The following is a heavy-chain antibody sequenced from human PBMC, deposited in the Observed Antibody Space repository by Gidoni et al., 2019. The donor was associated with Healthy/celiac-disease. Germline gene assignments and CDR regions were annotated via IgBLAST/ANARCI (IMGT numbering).Heavy chain of an antibody. Sequence: QVQLVQSGAEVKKPGSSVKVSCKASGGTFSSYAINWVRQAPGQGLEWTGGIIPMFGTANYAQKFQGRVTITADGSTSTAYMELNSLRSEDTAVYYCARDYGDPNWFDPWGQGTLVTVSS. CDR2: IIPMFGTA. CDR1: GGTFSSYA. D-gene: IGHD4-17*01. J-gene: IGHJ5*02. V-gene: IGHV1-69*01. CDR3: ARDYGDPNWFDP.